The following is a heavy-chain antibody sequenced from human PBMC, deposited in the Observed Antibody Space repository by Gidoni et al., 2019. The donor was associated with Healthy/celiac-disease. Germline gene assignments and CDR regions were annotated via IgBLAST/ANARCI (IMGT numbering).Heavy chain of an antibody. D-gene: IGHD3-22*01. CDR3: ARNDIGDYYDSSGLAY. CDR1: GYTFTRYG. V-gene: IGHV1-18*01. CDR2: ISAYNGNT. J-gene: IGHJ4*02. Sequence: QVQLVQSGAEVKKPGASVKVSCKASGYTFTRYGISWVRQAPGQGLEWMGWISAYNGNTNYAQKLQGRVTMTTDTSTSTAYMELRSLRSDDTAVYYCARNDIGDYYDSSGLAYWGQGTLVTVSS.